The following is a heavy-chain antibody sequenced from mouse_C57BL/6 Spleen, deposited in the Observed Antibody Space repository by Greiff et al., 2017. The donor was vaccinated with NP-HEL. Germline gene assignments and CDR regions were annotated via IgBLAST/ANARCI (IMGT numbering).Heavy chain of an antibody. D-gene: IGHD2-3*01. J-gene: IGHJ2*01. CDR3: AIHDGYYDFDY. V-gene: IGHV1-74*01. CDR1: GYTFTSYW. CDR2: IHPSDSDT. Sequence: QVHVKQPGAELVKPGASVKVSCKASGYTFTSYWMHWVKQRPGQGLEWIGRIHPSDSDTNYNQKFKGKATLTVDKSSSTAYMQLSSLTSEDSAVYYCAIHDGYYDFDYWGQGTTLTVSS.